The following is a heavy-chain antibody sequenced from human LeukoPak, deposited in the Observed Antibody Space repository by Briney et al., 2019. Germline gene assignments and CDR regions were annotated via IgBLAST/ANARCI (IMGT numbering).Heavy chain of an antibody. CDR3: ARGTRTIDY. CDR2: IYSGGST. D-gene: IGHD1-1*01. J-gene: IGHJ4*02. CDR1: GFTLSSNY. Sequence: GGSLRLSCAASGFTLSSNYMSWVRQAPGKGLEWVSVIYSGGSTYYPDSVKGRFTISRDNSKNTLYLQMNSLRAEDTAVYYCARGTRTIDYWGQGTLVTVSS. V-gene: IGHV3-66*01.